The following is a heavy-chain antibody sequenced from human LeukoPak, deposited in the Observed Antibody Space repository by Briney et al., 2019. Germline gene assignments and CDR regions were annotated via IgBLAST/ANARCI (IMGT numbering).Heavy chain of an antibody. D-gene: IGHD1-26*01. V-gene: IGHV3-30*02. CDR1: GFTFSSYG. J-gene: IGHJ3*02. CDR2: IRYDGSNK. Sequence: GGSLRLSCGASGFTFSSYGMHWVRQAPGKGPEWVAFIRYDGSNKYYADSVKGRFTISRDNSKNTLYLQMNSLRAEDTAVYYCAKGTRSYWDAFDIWGQGTMVTVSS. CDR3: AKGTRSYWDAFDI.